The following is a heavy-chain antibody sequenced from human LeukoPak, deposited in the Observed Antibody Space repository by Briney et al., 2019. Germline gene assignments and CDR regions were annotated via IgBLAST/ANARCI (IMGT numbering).Heavy chain of an antibody. CDR1: GGSISSSSYY. Sequence: SETLSLTCTVSGGSISSSSYYWGWIRQPPGKGLEWIGSIYYSGSTYYNPSLKSRVTISVDTSKNQFSLKLSSVTAADTAVYYCARDPGYYDSSGYGNYYYYYMDVWGKGTTVTISS. CDR2: IYYSGST. J-gene: IGHJ6*03. V-gene: IGHV4-39*07. D-gene: IGHD3-22*01. CDR3: ARDPGYYDSSGYGNYYYYYMDV.